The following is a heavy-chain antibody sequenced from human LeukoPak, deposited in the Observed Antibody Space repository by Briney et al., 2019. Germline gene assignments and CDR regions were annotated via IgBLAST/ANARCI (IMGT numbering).Heavy chain of an antibody. CDR3: ARDRWGSTHADAFDI. V-gene: IGHV4-61*02. CDR1: GGSISSGSYY. CDR2: IYTSGST. J-gene: IGHJ3*02. D-gene: IGHD7-27*01. Sequence: SQTLSLTCTVSGGSISSGSYYWSWIRQPAGKGLEWIGRIYTSGSTNYNPSLKSRVTISVDTSKNQFSLKLSSVTAADTAVYYCARDRWGSTHADAFDIWGQGTMVTVSS.